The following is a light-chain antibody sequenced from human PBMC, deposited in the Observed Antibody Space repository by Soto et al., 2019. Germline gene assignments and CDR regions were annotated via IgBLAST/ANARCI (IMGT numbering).Light chain of an antibody. CDR2: DAS. CDR1: QSVSSNY. J-gene: IGKJ1*01. Sequence: EIVLTQSPGTLSLSPGERATLSCRASQSVSSNYLAWYQRKPGQAPRLLIYDASSRATDIPNRFSGSGSGTDFTLTITRLEPEDFAVYFCQQYGGSPPTFGQGTKVEIK. V-gene: IGKV3-20*01. CDR3: QQYGGSPPT.